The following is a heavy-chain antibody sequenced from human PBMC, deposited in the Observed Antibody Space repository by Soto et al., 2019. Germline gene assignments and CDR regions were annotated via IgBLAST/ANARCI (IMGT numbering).Heavy chain of an antibody. D-gene: IGHD3-22*01. CDR2: ISGSGGST. Sequence: GGSLRLSCAASGFTFSSYAMSWVRQAPGKGLEWVSAISGSGGSTYYADSVKGRFTISRDNSKNTLYLQMNSLRAEDTAVYYCANPYKGGYYYDSSGYSYPFDYWGQGTRVTVSS. CDR3: ANPYKGGYYYDSSGYSYPFDY. CDR1: GFTFSSYA. J-gene: IGHJ4*02. V-gene: IGHV3-23*01.